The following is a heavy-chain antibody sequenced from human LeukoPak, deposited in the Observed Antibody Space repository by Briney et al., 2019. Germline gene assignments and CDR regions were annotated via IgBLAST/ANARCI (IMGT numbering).Heavy chain of an antibody. CDR1: GFNFSSYS. V-gene: IGHV3-48*01. J-gene: IGHJ3*02. CDR2: IIRSSSTL. D-gene: IGHD1-26*01. Sequence: PGGSLRLSCAASGFNFSSYSMNWVRQAPGKGLKWVSYIIRSSSTLYYADSVKGRFTISRDKAKNSLYLQMNSLRAEDTAVYYCARDACLVGACGYAFDIWGQGTMVTVSS. CDR3: ARDACLVGACGYAFDI.